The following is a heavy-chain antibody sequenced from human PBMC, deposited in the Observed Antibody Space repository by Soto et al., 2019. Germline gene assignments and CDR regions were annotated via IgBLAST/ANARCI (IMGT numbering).Heavy chain of an antibody. CDR1: GYSFTSYW. D-gene: IGHD2-15*01. J-gene: IGHJ6*02. V-gene: IGHV5-51*01. Sequence: GESLKISCKGSGYSFTSYWIGWVRQMPGKGLEWMGIIYPGDSDTRYSPSFQGQVTISADKSISTAYLQWSSLKASDTAMYYCARLRYCSGGSCHSNYYYYGMDVWGQGTTVTVSS. CDR2: IYPGDSDT. CDR3: ARLRYCSGGSCHSNYYYYGMDV.